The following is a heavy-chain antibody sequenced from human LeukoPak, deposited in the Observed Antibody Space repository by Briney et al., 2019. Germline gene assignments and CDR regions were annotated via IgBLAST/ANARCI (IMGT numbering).Heavy chain of an antibody. Sequence: ASVKVSCTASGYTFTSYGISWVRQAPGQGLEWMGWISAYNGNTNYAQTLQGRVTMTTDTSTSTAYMELRSLRSDDTAVYYCARDRAPTYYYDSSGYFYYYYYGMDVWGQGTTVTVSS. D-gene: IGHD3-22*01. CDR1: GYTFTSYG. J-gene: IGHJ6*02. CDR3: ARDRAPTYYYDSSGYFYYYYYGMDV. V-gene: IGHV1-18*01. CDR2: ISAYNGNT.